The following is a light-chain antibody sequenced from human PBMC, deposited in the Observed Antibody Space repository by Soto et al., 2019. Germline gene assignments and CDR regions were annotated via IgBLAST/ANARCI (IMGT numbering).Light chain of an antibody. V-gene: IGLV2-11*01. CDR3: CSYAGDYTFV. CDR2: DVK. J-gene: IGLJ1*01. Sequence: QYVLTQPRSVSGSPGQSVTLSCTGTSSDVGGYNYVTWYQQYPGKAPKVMIYDVKTRPSGVPDRFSGSKSGNTASLTISELQAEDEADYYCCSYAGDYTFVFGTGTKLTVL. CDR1: SSDVGGYNY.